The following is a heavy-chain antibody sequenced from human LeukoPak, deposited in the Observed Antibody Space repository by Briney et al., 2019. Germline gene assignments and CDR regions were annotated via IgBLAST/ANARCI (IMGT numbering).Heavy chain of an antibody. CDR3: ARVGKVGSGQHMDV. D-gene: IGHD1-26*01. CDR1: GLTLSIHW. CDR2: INQDGSEK. Sequence: GGSLRLSCAASGLTLSIHWMNWVRQAPGRGLEWVANINQDGSEKYYADSPKGRLTISRDNAKSSLYLQMDSLRAEDTAVYDCARVGKVGSGQHMDVWGKGTTVIVSS. V-gene: IGHV3-7*01. J-gene: IGHJ6*03.